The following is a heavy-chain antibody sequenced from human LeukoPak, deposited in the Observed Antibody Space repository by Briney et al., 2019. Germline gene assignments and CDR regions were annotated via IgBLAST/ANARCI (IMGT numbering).Heavy chain of an antibody. CDR2: IIPIFGTA. CDR1: GGTFSSYA. CDR3: ARERHEYGSFDY. D-gene: IGHD4-17*01. V-gene: IGHV1-69*06. Sequence: AASVKVSCKASGGTFSSYAISWVRQAPGQGLEWMGGIIPIFGTANYAQKFQGRVTITADKSTSTAYMELSSLRSEDTAVYYCARERHEYGSFDYWGQGTLVTVSS. J-gene: IGHJ4*02.